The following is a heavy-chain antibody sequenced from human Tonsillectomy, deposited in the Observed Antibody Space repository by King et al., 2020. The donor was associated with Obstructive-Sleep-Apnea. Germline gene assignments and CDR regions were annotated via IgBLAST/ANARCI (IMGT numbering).Heavy chain of an antibody. Sequence: QLQESGPGLVKPSETLSLTCSVSCGSISSSSYYWGWLRQPPGKGLGGIGSIYYMGSTYYNPSPKRLVTISVATSKNQFSLKLSSVTAPDTAVYYCARGYSSSWYEGTFDYWGQGTLVTVSS. D-gene: IGHD6-13*01. CDR3: ARGYSSSWYEGTFDY. J-gene: IGHJ4*02. V-gene: IGHV4-39*07. CDR2: IYYMGST. CDR1: CGSISSSSYY.